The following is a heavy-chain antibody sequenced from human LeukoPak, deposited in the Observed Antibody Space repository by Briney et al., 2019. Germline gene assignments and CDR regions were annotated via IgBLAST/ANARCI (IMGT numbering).Heavy chain of an antibody. Sequence: SETLSLTCTVSGGSISSSSYYWGWIRQPPGKGLEWIGSIYYSGSTYYNPSLKSRVTISVDTSKNRFSLKLSSVTAADTAVYYCARHYSGYSYGYPFDYWGQGTLVTVSS. CDR3: ARHYSGYSYGYPFDY. D-gene: IGHD5-18*01. CDR2: IYYSGST. V-gene: IGHV4-39*01. CDR1: GGSISSSSYY. J-gene: IGHJ4*02.